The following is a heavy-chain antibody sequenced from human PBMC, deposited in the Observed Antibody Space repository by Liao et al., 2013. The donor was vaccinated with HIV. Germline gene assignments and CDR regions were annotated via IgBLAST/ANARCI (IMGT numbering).Heavy chain of an antibody. CDR2: IYYSGST. V-gene: IGHV4-39*07. D-gene: IGHD6-19*01. CDR3: ARGWASSGWYPARY. Sequence: QVHLQQWGAGLLKPSETLSLTCAVYGEAFSDGEAFSDYYYNWIRQPPGKGLEWIGSIYYSGSTYYNPSLKSRVTISVDTSKNQFSLKLSSVTAADTAVYYCARGWASSGWYPARYWGQGTLVTVSS. CDR1: GEAFSDGEAFSDYY. J-gene: IGHJ4*02.